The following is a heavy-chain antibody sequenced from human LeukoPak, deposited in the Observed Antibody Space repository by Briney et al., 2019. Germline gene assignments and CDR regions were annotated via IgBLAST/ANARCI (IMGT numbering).Heavy chain of an antibody. D-gene: IGHD2-2*02. V-gene: IGHV1-18*01. J-gene: IGHJ6*02. CDR2: ISAYNGNT. Sequence: ASVKVSCKASGYTFTSYGISWVRQAPGQGLEWMGWISAYNGNTNYAQKLQGRVTMTTDTSTSTAYMELRSLRSDDTAVYYCARPSFHCSSTSCYTGYGMDVWGQGTTVTVSS. CDR3: ARPSFHCSSTSCYTGYGMDV. CDR1: GYTFTSYG.